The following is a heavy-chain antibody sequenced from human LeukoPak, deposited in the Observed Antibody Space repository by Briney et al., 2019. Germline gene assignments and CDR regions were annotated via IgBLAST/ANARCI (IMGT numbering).Heavy chain of an antibody. CDR1: GYSFTSYW. D-gene: IGHD3-10*01. CDR2: IYPGDSDT. CDR3: ARHVGRLLWFGELSYYFDY. V-gene: IGHV5-51*01. Sequence: GESLKISCKGSGYSFTSYWIGWVRQMPGKGLEWMGIIYPGDSDTRYSPSFQGQVTISADKSISTAYLQWSSLKASDTAMYYCARHVGRLLWFGELSYYFDYWGQGTLVTVSS. J-gene: IGHJ4*02.